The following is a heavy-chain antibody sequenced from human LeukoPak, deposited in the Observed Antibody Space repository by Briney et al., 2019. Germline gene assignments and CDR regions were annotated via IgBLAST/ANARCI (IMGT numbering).Heavy chain of an antibody. CDR3: ARGITRVNQWLVHQMKFDH. D-gene: IGHD6-19*01. Sequence: SETLSLTCAVYGGSFSGYYWSWIRQPPGKGLEWIGEINHRGSTNYNPSIKSRVTISVDRSKTKSSLKLSSVTAADTAVYYCARGITRVNQWLVHQMKFDHWGQGTLVTVSS. V-gene: IGHV4-34*01. CDR1: GGSFSGYY. J-gene: IGHJ5*02. CDR2: INHRGST.